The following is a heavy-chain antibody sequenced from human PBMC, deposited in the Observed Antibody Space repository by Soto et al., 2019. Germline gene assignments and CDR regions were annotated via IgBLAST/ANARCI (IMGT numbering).Heavy chain of an antibody. CDR1: GFTFSNYA. V-gene: IGHV3-23*01. Sequence: EVQLLDSGGGLVQPGGSLRLSCAASGFTFSNYAMTWVRQGPGKGLEWVSGISGSGGRSYYADSVKGRFTISRDNSKCTLYLQMNSLRAEDTAVYYCAKAYFVWSSEQPYYFDYWGQGTLVTVYS. CDR2: ISGSGGRS. J-gene: IGHJ4*02. CDR3: AKAYFVWSSEQPYYFDY. D-gene: IGHD3-16*01.